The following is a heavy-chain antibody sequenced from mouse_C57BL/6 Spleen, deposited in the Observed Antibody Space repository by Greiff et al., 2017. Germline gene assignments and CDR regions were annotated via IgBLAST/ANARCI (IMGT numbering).Heavy chain of an antibody. D-gene: IGHD2-13*01. CDR3: ARGENFDV. V-gene: IGHV1-85*01. CDR2: IYPRDGST. J-gene: IGHJ1*03. Sequence: VMLVESGPELVKPGASVKLSCKASGYTFTSYDINWVKQRPGQGLEWIGWIYPRDGSTKYNEKFKGKATLTVDTSSSTAYMELHSLTSEDSAVYFCARGENFDVWGTGTTVTVSS. CDR1: GYTFTSYD.